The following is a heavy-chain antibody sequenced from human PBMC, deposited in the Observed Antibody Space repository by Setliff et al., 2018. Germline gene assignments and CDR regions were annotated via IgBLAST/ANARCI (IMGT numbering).Heavy chain of an antibody. CDR2: INGGNGNT. CDR3: ARDREYCSRTSCYMDY. Sequence: ASVKVSCKASGYSFSTYAMHWVRQAPGQRLEWMGWINGGNGNTKYSQKFQGRITITRDTSASTAYMEMSSLRSEATAVYYCARDREYCSRTSCYMDYWGQGALVTVSS. D-gene: IGHD2-2*02. V-gene: IGHV1-3*01. J-gene: IGHJ4*02. CDR1: GYSFSTYA.